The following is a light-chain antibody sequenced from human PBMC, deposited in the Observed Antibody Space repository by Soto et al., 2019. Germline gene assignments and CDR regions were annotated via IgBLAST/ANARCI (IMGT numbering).Light chain of an antibody. Sequence: DIQMTQSPSSLSASVGDRVTITCQASQAISSFLNWYQQKPGKAPRLLIYDASNLETGVPSGFSGSGFGTDYTFTISSLQPEDVETYFCQQYDNLPITFGQGTRLEIK. V-gene: IGKV1-33*01. CDR1: QAISSF. CDR2: DAS. CDR3: QQYDNLPIT. J-gene: IGKJ5*01.